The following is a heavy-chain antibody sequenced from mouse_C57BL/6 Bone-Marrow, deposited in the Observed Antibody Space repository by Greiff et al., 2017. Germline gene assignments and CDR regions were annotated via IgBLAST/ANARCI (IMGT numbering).Heavy chain of an antibody. D-gene: IGHD2-10*02. CDR3: ARSRILGMDY. J-gene: IGHJ4*01. Sequence: EVQLVEPGAELVKPGASVKLSCTASGFNITDYSMHWVKQRPEQGLEWIGKIYPEGGETNYVPQFKGKATITADTSTNTAYLQLSSLTSEDTAVYYCARSRILGMDYWGQGTTLTVSS. CDR2: IYPEGGET. CDR1: GFNITDYS. V-gene: IGHV14-2*01.